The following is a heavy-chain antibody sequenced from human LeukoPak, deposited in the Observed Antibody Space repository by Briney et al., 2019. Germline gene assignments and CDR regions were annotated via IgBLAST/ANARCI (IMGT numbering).Heavy chain of an antibody. CDR1: GGSFSGYY. Sequence: SETLSLTCAVYGGSFSGYYWSWIRHPPGKGLEWIGEFNHSGSTNYNPSLKSRVTISVDTSKNQFSLKLSSVTAADTAVYYCARSLAQEYYGILTGPYDPYYYYGMDVWGQGTTVTVSS. J-gene: IGHJ6*02. V-gene: IGHV4-34*01. CDR2: FNHSGST. D-gene: IGHD3-9*01. CDR3: ARSLAQEYYGILTGPYDPYYYYGMDV.